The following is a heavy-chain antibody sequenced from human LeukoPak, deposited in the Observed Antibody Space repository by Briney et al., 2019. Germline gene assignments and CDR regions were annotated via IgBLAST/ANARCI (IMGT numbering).Heavy chain of an antibody. V-gene: IGHV3-30-3*01. J-gene: IGHJ4*02. CDR2: ISHDGSNK. Sequence: GGSLRLSCAASGFTFSSYAMHWVRQAPGKGREWVAVISHDGSNKYYADSVKGRFTISRDNSKNTLYLQMNSLRAEDTAVYYCARDGDTYYYDSSGYLYWGQGTLVTVSS. CDR1: GFTFSSYA. D-gene: IGHD3-22*01. CDR3: ARDGDTYYYDSSGYLY.